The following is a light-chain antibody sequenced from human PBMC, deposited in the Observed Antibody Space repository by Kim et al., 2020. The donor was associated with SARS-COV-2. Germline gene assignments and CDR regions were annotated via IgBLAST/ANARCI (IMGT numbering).Light chain of an antibody. Sequence: QSVLTQPPSASGTPGQRVTFSCSGSGSNIGSNPVAWYQQLPGTAPKLLIYGDNQRPSGVPDRFSGSKSATSASLAITGLQSGDEADYYCATWDDSLNGPAFGGGTQLTVL. CDR3: ATWDDSLNGPA. J-gene: IGLJ2*01. V-gene: IGLV1-44*01. CDR2: GDN. CDR1: GSNIGSNP.